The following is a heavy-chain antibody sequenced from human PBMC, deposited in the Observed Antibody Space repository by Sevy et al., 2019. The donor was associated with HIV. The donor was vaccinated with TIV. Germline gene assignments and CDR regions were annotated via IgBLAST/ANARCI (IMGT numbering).Heavy chain of an antibody. D-gene: IGHD3-22*01. CDR2: ISYDGNNK. CDR1: GFNFSTYA. V-gene: IGHV3-30*04. J-gene: IGHJ4*02. CDR3: ASHYYDSTGYYYPLDY. Sequence: GGSLRLSCTAFGFNFSTYAMYWVRQAPGKGLEWVTVISYDGNNKDYADSVKGRFTISRDNSKNTLYLQMNSLRAEDTAVYYCASHYYDSTGYYYPLDYWGQGTLVTVSS.